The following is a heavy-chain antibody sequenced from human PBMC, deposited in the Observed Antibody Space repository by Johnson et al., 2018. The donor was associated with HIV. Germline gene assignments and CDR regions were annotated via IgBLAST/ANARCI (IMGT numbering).Heavy chain of an antibody. CDR2: IRYDGSNK. D-gene: IGHD5-12*01. CDR1: GFTFSSYG. Sequence: QMQLVESGGGVVQPGGSLRLSCAASGFTFSSYGMHWVRQAPGKGLEWVAFIRYDGSNKYYADSVKGRFTISRDNSKNTLYLQMNSLRAEDTAVYYCAKDISQWLIRAFDIWGQGTMVTFSS. CDR3: AKDISQWLIRAFDI. J-gene: IGHJ3*02. V-gene: IGHV3-30*02.